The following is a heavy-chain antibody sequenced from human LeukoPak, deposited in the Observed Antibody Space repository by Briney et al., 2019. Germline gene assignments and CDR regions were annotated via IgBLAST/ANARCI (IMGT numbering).Heavy chain of an antibody. CDR2: IEQDGSEK. D-gene: IGHD3-22*01. V-gene: IGHV3-7*01. CDR1: GFTFSSYW. Sequence: GGSLRLSCAASGFTFSSYWRHWARQAPGKGLEWVANIEQDGSEKYYVDSVKGRFTISRDNAKNSLYLQMNSLRAEDTAVYSCVRDGDTSGYTNWGQGTMVTVSS. CDR3: VRDGDTSGYTN. J-gene: IGHJ4*02.